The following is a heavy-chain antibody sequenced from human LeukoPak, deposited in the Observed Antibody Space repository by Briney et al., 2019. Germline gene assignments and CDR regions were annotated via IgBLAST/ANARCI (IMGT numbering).Heavy chain of an antibody. CDR3: ARDPYCGGDCSPDY. D-gene: IGHD2-21*02. CDR1: GFAFSSLY. J-gene: IGHJ4*02. Sequence: GGSLRLSCAASGFAFSSLYMSWVRQAPGRGLEWLANIEPGGSEKYYVDSVKGRFTISRDNAKNSLYLQMNSLRVEDTAMYYCARDPYCGGDCSPDYWGQGTLVTVSS. V-gene: IGHV3-7*03. CDR2: IEPGGSEK.